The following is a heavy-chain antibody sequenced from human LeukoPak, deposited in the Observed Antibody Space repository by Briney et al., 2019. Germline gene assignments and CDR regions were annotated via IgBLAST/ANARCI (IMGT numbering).Heavy chain of an antibody. Sequence: SSETLSLTCTVSGYSISSGYYWGWIRQPPGKGLEWIGSIYHSGSTYYNPSLKSRVTISVDTSKNQFSLKLSSVTAADTAVYYCARGQRRSDYWGQGTLVTVSS. CDR2: IYHSGST. V-gene: IGHV4-38-2*02. CDR3: ARGQRRSDY. D-gene: IGHD5-24*01. J-gene: IGHJ4*02. CDR1: GYSISSGYY.